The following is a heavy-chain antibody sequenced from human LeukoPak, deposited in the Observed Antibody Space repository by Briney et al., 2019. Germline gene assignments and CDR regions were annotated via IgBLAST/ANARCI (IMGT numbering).Heavy chain of an antibody. D-gene: IGHD2-21*01. CDR1: GDSVSSNSAA. J-gene: IGHJ5*02. CDR2: TVYRSKWYY. Sequence: SQTLSLTCAISGDSVSSNSAAWNWIRQSPSRGLEWLGRTVYRSKWYYDYAVSVQSRITINADTSKNQFSLHLNTATPEDTAVYYCARSTALVGDDWVDPWGQGTMVTVSS. V-gene: IGHV6-1*01. CDR3: ARSTALVGDDWVDP.